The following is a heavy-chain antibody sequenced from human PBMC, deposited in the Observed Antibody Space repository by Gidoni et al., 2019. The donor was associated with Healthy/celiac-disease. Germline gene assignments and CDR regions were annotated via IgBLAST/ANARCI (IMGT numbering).Heavy chain of an antibody. J-gene: IGHJ4*02. V-gene: IGHV3-30-3*01. CDR1: GFTFGSYA. Sequence: QVQLVESGGGVVQPGRSLRLSCAASGFTFGSYAMHWVRQAPGKGLEWVAVISYDGSNKYYADSVKGRFTISRDNSKNTLYLQMNSLRAEDTAVYYCARGSMVRGVILFDYWGQGTLVTVSS. CDR2: ISYDGSNK. D-gene: IGHD3-10*01. CDR3: ARGSMVRGVILFDY.